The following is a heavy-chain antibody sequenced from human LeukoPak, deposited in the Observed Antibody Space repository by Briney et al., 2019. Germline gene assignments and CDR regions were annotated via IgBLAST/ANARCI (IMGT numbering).Heavy chain of an antibody. D-gene: IGHD7-27*01. CDR2: ISPRGGGT. V-gene: IGHV3-23*01. CDR1: GFTFNNYG. Sequence: GGTLRLSCAASGFTFNNYGMNWVRQAPGKGLEWLSGISPRGGGTYYADSVKGRFTISRDDSKSTLSLQMNSLRVEDTAVYYCARDLAWGAFDYWGQGTLVSVSS. CDR3: ARDLAWGAFDY. J-gene: IGHJ4*02.